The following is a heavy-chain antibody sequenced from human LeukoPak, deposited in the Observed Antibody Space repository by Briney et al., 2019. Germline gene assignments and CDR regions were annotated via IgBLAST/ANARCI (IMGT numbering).Heavy chain of an antibody. CDR1: GGSISSYY. Sequence: PSETLSLTCTVSGGSISSYYWSWIRQPPGKGLEWIGYIYYSGSTNYNPSLKSRVTISVDTSKNQFSLKLSSVTAADTAVYYCARGDYYDSSGYYYYFDYCGQGTLVTVSS. D-gene: IGHD3-22*01. CDR3: ARGDYYDSSGYYYYFDY. V-gene: IGHV4-59*01. CDR2: IYYSGST. J-gene: IGHJ4*02.